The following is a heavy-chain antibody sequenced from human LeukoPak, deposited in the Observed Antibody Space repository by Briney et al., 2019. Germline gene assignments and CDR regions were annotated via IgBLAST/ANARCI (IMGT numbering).Heavy chain of an antibody. Sequence: GGSLRLSCAASGFKFSSYRMNWVRQAPGKGLEWVSFISTSSSYMYYADSVKGRFTISRDNARNSLYLQMNSLRAEDTAVYYCARDGTPNYGSGWVYMDVWGKGTTVTISS. J-gene: IGHJ6*04. V-gene: IGHV3-21*06. D-gene: IGHD6-25*01. CDR3: ARDGTPNYGSGWVYMDV. CDR1: GFKFSSYR. CDR2: ISTSSSYM.